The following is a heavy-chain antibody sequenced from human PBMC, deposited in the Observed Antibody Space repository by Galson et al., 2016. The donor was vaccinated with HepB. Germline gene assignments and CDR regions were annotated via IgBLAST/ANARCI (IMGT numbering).Heavy chain of an antibody. CDR1: GFTFSDHY. J-gene: IGHJ4*02. V-gene: IGHV3-11*01. CDR3: ARGLYYGDYAPHY. CDR2: IDSSGTTI. Sequence: SLRLSCAASGFTFSDHYMNWIRQAPGKGLECISYIDSSGTTIYYSDSVKGRFTVSRDNAKNPLYLQMNSLRVEDTAVYYCARGLYYGDYAPHYWGQGTLATVSS. D-gene: IGHD4-17*01.